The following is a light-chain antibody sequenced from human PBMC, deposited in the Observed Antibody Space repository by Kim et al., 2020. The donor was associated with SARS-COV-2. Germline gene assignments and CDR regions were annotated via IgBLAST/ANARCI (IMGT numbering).Light chain of an antibody. J-gene: IGLJ2*01. Sequence: SYELTQPPSVSVSPGQTASITCSGERLGDKYACWYQQKPGQSPVLVIYQNTKRPSGIPERFSGSNSGNTATLTISGTQALDEADYYCQAWDSSTAVLGGGTQLTVL. CDR1: RLGDKY. V-gene: IGLV3-1*01. CDR3: QAWDSSTAV. CDR2: QNT.